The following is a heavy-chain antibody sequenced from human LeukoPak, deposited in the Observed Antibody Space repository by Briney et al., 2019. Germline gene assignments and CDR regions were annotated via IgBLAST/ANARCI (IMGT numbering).Heavy chain of an antibody. Sequence: TGGSLRLSCAAPGFTFSSYWMHWVRRAPGKGLVWVSGTYSDGSTTAYADSVKGRFTISRDNAKNTLYLQRKSLAAEDTAVYYCATNIVGPTLDYWGQGTLVTVSS. D-gene: IGHD1-26*01. V-gene: IGHV3-74*01. CDR3: ATNIVGPTLDY. J-gene: IGHJ4*02. CDR1: GFTFSSYW. CDR2: TYSDGSTT.